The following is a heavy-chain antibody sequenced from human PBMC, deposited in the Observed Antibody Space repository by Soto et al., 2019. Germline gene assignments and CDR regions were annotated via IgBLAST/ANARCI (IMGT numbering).Heavy chain of an antibody. CDR1: GISFSGSW. CDR3: ARARDYYFDY. CDR2: IRQDGGDK. V-gene: IGHV3-7*01. Sequence: GGSLRLSCAASGISFSGSWMTWVRQAPGKGLEWMANIRQDGGDKYYADSVKGRFTISRDNARNSLYLQMNSLRAEDTAVYYCARARDYYFDYWGQGTLVTAPQ. J-gene: IGHJ4*02.